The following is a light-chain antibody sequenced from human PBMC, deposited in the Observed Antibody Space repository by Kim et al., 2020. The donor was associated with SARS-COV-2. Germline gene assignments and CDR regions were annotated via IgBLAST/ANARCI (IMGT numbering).Light chain of an antibody. CDR3: SSFTTSNTWV. CDR1: RSDIGVYDY. CDR2: DVT. Sequence: QSALTQPASVSGSPGQSITISCTGARSDIGVYDYVSWYQQHPDKAPKLMIYDVTQRPSGISSRFSGSKSGNTASLTISGLQAEDEADYYCSSFTTSNTWVFGGGTQLTVL. J-gene: IGLJ3*02. V-gene: IGLV2-14*03.